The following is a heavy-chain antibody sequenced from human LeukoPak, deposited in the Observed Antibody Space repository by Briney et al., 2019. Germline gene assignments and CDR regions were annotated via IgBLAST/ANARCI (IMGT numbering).Heavy chain of an antibody. Sequence: ASVKVSCKASGYTFTNYGFSWVRQAPGQGLEWMGWISAYNGNTGYAQKLQGRVTMTTDTSTSTAYMELRSLTSDDTAVYYCARSPSGYDRLIDYWGQGTLVTVSS. J-gene: IGHJ4*02. D-gene: IGHD5-12*01. V-gene: IGHV1-18*04. CDR3: ARSPSGYDRLIDY. CDR2: ISAYNGNT. CDR1: GYTFTNYG.